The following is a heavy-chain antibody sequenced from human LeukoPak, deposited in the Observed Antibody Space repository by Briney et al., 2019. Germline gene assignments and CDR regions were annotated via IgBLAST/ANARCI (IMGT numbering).Heavy chain of an antibody. CDR2: IRYDGSNK. J-gene: IGHJ4*02. CDR3: AKPHRGIAAAGRGYYFDY. D-gene: IGHD6-13*01. V-gene: IGHV3-30*02. Sequence: PGGSLRLSCAASGFTFSDYYMSWIRQAPGKGLEWVAFIRYDGSNKYYADSVKGRFTISRDNSKNTLYLQMNSLRAEDTAVYYCAKPHRGIAAAGRGYYFDYWGQGTLVTVSS. CDR1: GFTFSDYY.